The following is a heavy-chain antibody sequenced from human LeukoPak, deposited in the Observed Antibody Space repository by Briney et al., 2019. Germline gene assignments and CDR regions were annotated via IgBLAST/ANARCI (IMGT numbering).Heavy chain of an antibody. CDR1: GGSISSYY. V-gene: IGHV4-59*01. CDR2: IYYSGST. J-gene: IGHJ1*01. Sequence: SETLSLTCTVSGGSISSYYWSWIRQPPGKGLEWIGYIYYSGSTNYNPSLKSRVTISVDTSKNHFSLKLSSVTAADTPVYYCARDYGDYDFAYWGQGTLVTVSS. CDR3: ARDYGDYDFAY. D-gene: IGHD4-17*01.